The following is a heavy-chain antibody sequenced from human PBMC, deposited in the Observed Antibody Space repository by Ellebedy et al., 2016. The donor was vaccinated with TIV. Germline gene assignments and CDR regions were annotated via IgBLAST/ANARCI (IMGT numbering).Heavy chain of an antibody. V-gene: IGHV3-7*01. CDR2: IKQDGSAK. Sequence: GESLKISCAASGFTFSSDWMSWVRQAPGKGLEWVANIKQDGSAKYYLDSVKGRFTISRDNAKNSLYLQMNSLRAEDTEVYYCAGIADVRFDPWGQGTLVSVSS. J-gene: IGHJ5*02. CDR3: AGIADVRFDP. CDR1: GFTFSSDW. D-gene: IGHD3-10*02.